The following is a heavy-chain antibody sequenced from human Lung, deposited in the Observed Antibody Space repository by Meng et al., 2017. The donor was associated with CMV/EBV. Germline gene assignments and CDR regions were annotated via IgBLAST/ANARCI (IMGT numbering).Heavy chain of an antibody. CDR3: ARNNCSSTSCYSLYYYGMDV. CDR2: IYSGGST. V-gene: IGHV3-53*01. J-gene: IGHJ6*02. CDR1: GFTVSSNY. D-gene: IGHD2-2*01. Sequence: GGSLRLXXAASGFTVSSNYMSWVRQAPGKGLEWVSVIYSGGSTYYADSVKGRFTISRDNSKNTLYLQMNSLRAEDTAVYYCARNNCSSTSCYSLYYYGMDVWGQGXTVTVSS.